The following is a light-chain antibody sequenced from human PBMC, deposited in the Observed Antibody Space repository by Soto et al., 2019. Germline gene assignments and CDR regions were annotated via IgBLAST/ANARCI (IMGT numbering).Light chain of an antibody. Sequence: QAVVTQEPSLTVSPGGTVTLTCGSSTGAVTSGHYPYWFQQKSGQAPRTLIYDTTNKHSWTPARFSGSLLGGKAALTLSGAQPEDDADYYCLLFYGGTGVFGGGTKLTVL. J-gene: IGLJ2*01. CDR3: LLFYGGTGV. CDR2: DTT. V-gene: IGLV7-46*01. CDR1: TGAVTSGHY.